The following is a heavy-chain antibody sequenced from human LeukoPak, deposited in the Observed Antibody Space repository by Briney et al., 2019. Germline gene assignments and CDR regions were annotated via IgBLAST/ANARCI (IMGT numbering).Heavy chain of an antibody. Sequence: PSETLSLTCAVSGGSISSGSYYWSWIRQPAGKGLEWIGRIYTSGSTNCNPSLKSRVTISVDTSKYQISLRLSSVTAADTAVYYCARSTFGDYDNYMDVWGKGTTVTVSS. J-gene: IGHJ6*03. CDR1: GGSISSGSYY. CDR3: ARSTFGDYDNYMDV. D-gene: IGHD4-17*01. CDR2: IYTSGST. V-gene: IGHV4-61*02.